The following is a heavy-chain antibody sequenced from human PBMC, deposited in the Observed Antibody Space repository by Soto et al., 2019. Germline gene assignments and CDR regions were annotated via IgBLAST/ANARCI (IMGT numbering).Heavy chain of an antibody. Sequence: QVQLVQSGAEMKSPGSSVKVSCKATGYIFIGSYLHWIRQAPGQGPEWMGSIDPATGDTDYAQTYQGRVILTGDTAIGTAYMELQWLTFDDTGMYYCTRGASEWGQGTLVTVSS. CDR1: GYIFIGSY. CDR2: IDPATGDT. CDR3: TRGASE. J-gene: IGHJ4*02. V-gene: IGHV1-2*02.